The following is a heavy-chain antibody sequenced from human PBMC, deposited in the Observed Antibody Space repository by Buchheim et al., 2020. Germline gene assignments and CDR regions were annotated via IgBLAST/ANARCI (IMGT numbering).Heavy chain of an antibody. D-gene: IGHD6-19*01. J-gene: IGHJ4*02. V-gene: IGHV1-3*01. CDR2: INAGNGNT. Sequence: QVQLVHSGAEVQKSGASVKVSCKASGYIFTSYAMHWVRQAPGQRLEWMGWINAGNGNTKYSQKFQGRVTITRDTFESTVYMELSSLRSEDTAVYFCARDASRIAVAGSMYYFDYWGQGTL. CDR1: GYIFTSYA. CDR3: ARDASRIAVAGSMYYFDY.